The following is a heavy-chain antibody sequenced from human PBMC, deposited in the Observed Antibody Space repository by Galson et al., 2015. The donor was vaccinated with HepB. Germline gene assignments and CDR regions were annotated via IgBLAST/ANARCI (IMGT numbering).Heavy chain of an antibody. Sequence: SVKVSCKASGYTFTSYAMHWVRQAPGQRPEWMGWINAGNGNTKYSQKFQGRVTITRDTSASTAYMELSSLRSEDTAVYYCARGPRSSWSKEYFQHWGQGTLVTVSS. CDR3: ARGPRSSWSKEYFQH. V-gene: IGHV1-3*01. D-gene: IGHD6-13*01. J-gene: IGHJ1*01. CDR1: GYTFTSYA. CDR2: INAGNGNT.